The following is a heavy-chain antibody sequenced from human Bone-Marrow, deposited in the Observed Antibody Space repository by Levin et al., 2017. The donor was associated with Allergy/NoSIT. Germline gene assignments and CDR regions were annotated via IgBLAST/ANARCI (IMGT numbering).Heavy chain of an antibody. CDR1: GASISRSRYY. Sequence: SETLSLTCTVAGASISRSRYYWSWIRQPAGRGLEWIGRIDTYGNSNYNPSLESRITMSVDMSKNQFPLKLSPVSAADTAVYYCAVSDILTGYYIDFWGRGTLVTVYS. V-gene: IGHV4-61*02. D-gene: IGHD3-9*01. CDR3: AVSDILTGYYIDF. J-gene: IGHJ4*02. CDR2: IDTYGNS.